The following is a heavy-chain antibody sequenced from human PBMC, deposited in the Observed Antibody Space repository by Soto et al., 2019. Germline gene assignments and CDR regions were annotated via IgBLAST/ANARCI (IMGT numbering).Heavy chain of an antibody. J-gene: IGHJ5*02. CDR3: ASEAEGWFDP. CDR1: GGSISSGGYS. D-gene: IGHD6-19*01. CDR2: IYHSGST. Sequence: SETLSLTCAVSGGSISSGGYSWSWIRQPPGKGLEWIGYIYHSGSTYYNPSLKSRVTISVDRSKNQFSLKLSSVTAADTDVYYCASEAEGWFDPWGQGTLVTVYS. V-gene: IGHV4-30-2*01.